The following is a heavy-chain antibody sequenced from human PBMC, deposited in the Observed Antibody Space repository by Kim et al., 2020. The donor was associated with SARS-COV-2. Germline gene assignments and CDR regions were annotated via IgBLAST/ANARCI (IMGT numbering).Heavy chain of an antibody. Sequence: SETLSLTCTVSSGSISSSDYYWGWIRQPPGKGLEWIGTIYYSGSATYNPSLKNRVSISVDTSKSQFSLKLSSVTAADTAVYYCARYMGTYNVLTGYSYRGVYNWFGPWGQGILVTVSS. V-gene: IGHV4-39*01. CDR3: ARYMGTYNVLTGYSYRGVYNWFGP. CDR2: IYYSGSA. CDR1: SGSISSSDYY. J-gene: IGHJ5*02. D-gene: IGHD3-9*01.